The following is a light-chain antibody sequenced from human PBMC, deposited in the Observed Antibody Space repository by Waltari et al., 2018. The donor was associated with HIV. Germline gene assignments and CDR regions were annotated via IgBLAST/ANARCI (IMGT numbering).Light chain of an antibody. V-gene: IGLV1-40*01. CDR1: RSHLGARAHFD. CDR2: GNN. J-gene: IGLJ3*02. Sequence: QSVLTQPPSVSGAPGQTGTISCTGSRSHLGARAHFDVHWYQQLPGTAPKLLIYGNNNRPSGVPDRFSGSKSGASAPLAITGLQAEDEADYYCQSYDTRLSGSVFGGGTKLTVL. CDR3: QSYDTRLSGSV.